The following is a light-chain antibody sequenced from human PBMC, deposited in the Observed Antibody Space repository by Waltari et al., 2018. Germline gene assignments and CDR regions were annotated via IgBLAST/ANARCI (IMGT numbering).Light chain of an antibody. J-gene: IGLJ2*01. Sequence: QSALTQPRSVSGPPGPSVTISCTGTSSDVGGSTYVSWYQQHPGKAPKLMIYDVRKRPSGVPDRFSGSKSGNTASLTISGLQTEDEADYYCCSFAGSHTYVVFGGGTKLTVL. V-gene: IGLV2-11*01. CDR1: SSDVGGSTY. CDR3: CSFAGSHTYVV. CDR2: DVR.